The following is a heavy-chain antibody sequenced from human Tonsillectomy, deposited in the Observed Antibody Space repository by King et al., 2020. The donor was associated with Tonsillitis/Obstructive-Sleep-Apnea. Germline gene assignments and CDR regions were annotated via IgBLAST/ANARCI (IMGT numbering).Heavy chain of an antibody. CDR3: VRDHYKSGWPYYGMDV. Sequence: VQLVESGGGVVQPGRSLRLSCAASGFTFSSYGMHWVRQAPGKGLEWVAVIWYDGSNKNYADSVKGRFTISRNNSNNTMYLQMNSLRADDTAVYYCVRDHYKSGWPYYGMDVWGQGTAVTVSS. CDR1: GFTFSSYG. J-gene: IGHJ6*02. CDR2: IWYDGSNK. D-gene: IGHD6-19*01. V-gene: IGHV3-33*01.